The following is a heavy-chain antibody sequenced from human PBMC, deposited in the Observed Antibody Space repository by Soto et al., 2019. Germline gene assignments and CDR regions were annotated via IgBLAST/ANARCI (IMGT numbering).Heavy chain of an antibody. J-gene: IGHJ4*02. V-gene: IGHV4-59*01. D-gene: IGHD6-13*01. CDR2: IYYSGST. Sequence: SLTCTVSGGSISSYYWSWIRQPPGKGLEWIGYIYYSGSTNYNPSLKSRVTISVDTSKNQFSLKLSSVTAADTAVYYCAGSRATGYSSSWYYFDYWGQGTLVTAPQ. CDR3: AGSRATGYSSSWYYFDY. CDR1: GGSISSYY.